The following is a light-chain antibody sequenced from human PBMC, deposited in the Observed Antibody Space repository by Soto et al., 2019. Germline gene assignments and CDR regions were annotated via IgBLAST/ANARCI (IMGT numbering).Light chain of an antibody. CDR3: QQRSNWPPT. Sequence: EIVMTQSPATLSVSPGERATLSCRASQSVSSNLAWYQQQPGQAPRLLIYATSYRATDIPVRFSAGGAGTDFTLTISSLEPEDFAVYYCQQRSNWPPTFGQGTRLEIK. CDR1: QSVSSN. V-gene: IGKV3D-11*03. J-gene: IGKJ5*01. CDR2: ATS.